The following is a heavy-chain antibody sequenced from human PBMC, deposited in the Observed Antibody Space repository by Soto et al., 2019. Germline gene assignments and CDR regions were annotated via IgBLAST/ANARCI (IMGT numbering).Heavy chain of an antibody. CDR1: GFTFSSYA. Sequence: GGSLRLSCAASGFTFSSYAMSWVRQAPGKGLEWVSAISGSGGSTYYADSVKGRFTISRDNSKNTLYLQMNSLRAEDTAVYYCAKEITMVRGVGHYYGMDVWGQGTTVTVSS. V-gene: IGHV3-23*01. CDR3: AKEITMVRGVGHYYGMDV. D-gene: IGHD3-10*01. J-gene: IGHJ6*02. CDR2: ISGSGGST.